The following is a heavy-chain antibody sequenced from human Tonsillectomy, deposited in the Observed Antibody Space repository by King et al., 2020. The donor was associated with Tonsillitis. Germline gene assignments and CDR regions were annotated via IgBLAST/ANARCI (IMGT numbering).Heavy chain of an antibody. CDR1: GFIFSNYG. CDR3: ARWHGDYEDYFDY. V-gene: IGHV3-33*05. CDR2: ISFDGSNK. Sequence: VQLVESGGGVVQPGRSLRLSCAASGFIFSNYGMHWVRQAPDKGLEWVAVISFDGSNKYYADSVKGRFSISRDNSKNTLYLQMNSLRAEDTAVYYCARWHGDYEDYFDYWGQGTLVTVSS. D-gene: IGHD4-17*01. J-gene: IGHJ4*02.